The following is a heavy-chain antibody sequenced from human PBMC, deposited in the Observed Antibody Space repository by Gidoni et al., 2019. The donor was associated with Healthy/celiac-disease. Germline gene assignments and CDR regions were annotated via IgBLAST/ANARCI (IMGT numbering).Heavy chain of an antibody. D-gene: IGHD1-26*01. J-gene: IGHJ4*02. CDR1: GFTFSDYY. CDR2: ISSSSSYT. CDR3: ARAVSGAVGEYFDY. Sequence: SLRLSCAASGFTFSDYYMSWIRQAPGKGLEWVSYISSSSSYTNYADSVKGRFTISRDNAKNSLYLQMNSLRAEDTAVYYCARAVSGAVGEYFDYWGQGTLVTVSS. V-gene: IGHV3-11*06.